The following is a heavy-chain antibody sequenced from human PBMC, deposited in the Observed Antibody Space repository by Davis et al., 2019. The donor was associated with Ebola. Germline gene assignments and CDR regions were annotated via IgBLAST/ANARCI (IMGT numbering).Heavy chain of an antibody. V-gene: IGHV3-7*03. CDR1: GFTFSSFW. J-gene: IGHJ6*02. CDR2: IKEDGSEK. D-gene: IGHD2-15*01. Sequence: GGSLRLSCAASGFTFSSFWMNWVRQAPGKGLEWVALIKEDGSEKYYVDSVKGRFTISRDNAKNALSLQMNSLRAEDTAVYYCARVMVGILNVWGQGTTVTVSS. CDR3: ARVMVGILNV.